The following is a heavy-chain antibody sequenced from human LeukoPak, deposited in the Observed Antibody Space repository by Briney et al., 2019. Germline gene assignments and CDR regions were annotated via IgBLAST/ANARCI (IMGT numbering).Heavy chain of an antibody. D-gene: IGHD2-8*02. V-gene: IGHV3-49*04. Sequence: PGGSLRPSCTASGFTFGDYAMSWVRQAPGKGLEWVGFIRTKENGGTTKYAASVQGRFTISRDDSKSIAYLQMNSLRTEDTAVSYCGRVRSWGCMDSWGQGTLVTVSS. CDR2: IRTKENGGTT. J-gene: IGHJ4*02. CDR3: GRVRSWGCMDS. CDR1: GFTFGDYA.